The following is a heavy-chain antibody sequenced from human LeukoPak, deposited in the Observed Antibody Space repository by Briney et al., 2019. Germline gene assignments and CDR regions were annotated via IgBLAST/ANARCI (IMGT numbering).Heavy chain of an antibody. Sequence: SETLSLTCAVSGGSINSYYWSWIRQPAGKGLEWIGRIYSSGSTNYNPSLKSRVSMSVDTSKNQFSLKLTSVTAADTALYYCARGGKATVVTMWGQGILVTVSS. D-gene: IGHD4-23*01. CDR2: IYSSGST. V-gene: IGHV4-4*07. CDR1: GGSINSYY. J-gene: IGHJ4*02. CDR3: ARGGKATVVTM.